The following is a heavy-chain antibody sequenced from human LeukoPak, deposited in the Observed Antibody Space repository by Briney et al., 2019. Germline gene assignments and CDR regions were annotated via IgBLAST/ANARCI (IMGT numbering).Heavy chain of an antibody. CDR2: INHSGST. V-gene: IGHV4-34*01. Sequence: PSETLSLTCAVYGGSFSGYYWSWIRQPPGKGLEWIGEINHSGSTNYNPSLKSRVTISVDTSKNQFSLKLSSVTAADTAVYYCARGKPNYYDSSGYYWTWFDPRGQGTLVTVSS. J-gene: IGHJ5*02. CDR3: ARGKPNYYDSSGYYWTWFDP. CDR1: GGSFSGYY. D-gene: IGHD3-22*01.